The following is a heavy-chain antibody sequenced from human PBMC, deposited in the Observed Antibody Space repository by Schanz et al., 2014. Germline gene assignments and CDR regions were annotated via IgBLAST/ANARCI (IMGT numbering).Heavy chain of an antibody. CDR1: EFTFSTDA. Sequence: DVHLLESGGGLVQPGGSLRLSCAASEFTFSTDAMSWVRQAPGKGLEWVSAISGSGGSTYYADSVKGLFTISRDNSKNTVYLQMNGLRAEDTAVYYCARVALPGYSSPRDAFDIWGQGTMXTVSS. J-gene: IGHJ3*02. CDR3: ARVALPGYSSPRDAFDI. D-gene: IGHD5-18*01. V-gene: IGHV3-23*01. CDR2: ISGSGGST.